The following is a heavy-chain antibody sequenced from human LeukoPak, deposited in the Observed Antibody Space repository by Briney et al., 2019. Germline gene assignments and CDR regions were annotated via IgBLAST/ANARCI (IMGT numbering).Heavy chain of an antibody. J-gene: IGHJ4*02. D-gene: IGHD5-12*01. CDR3: ARLKGSGYEDH. V-gene: IGHV3-23*01. Sequence: GGSLRLSCVGSGFAFSDSAMSWVRQAPGKGLEWVSGISGIGGSTYYADSVKGRFTISRDNAKNSLYLQMNSLRAEDTAVYFCARLKGSGYEDHWGQGVLVTVSS. CDR2: ISGIGGST. CDR1: GFAFSDSA.